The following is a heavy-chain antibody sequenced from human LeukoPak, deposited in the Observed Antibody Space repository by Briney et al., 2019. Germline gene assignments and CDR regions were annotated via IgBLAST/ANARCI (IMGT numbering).Heavy chain of an antibody. CDR3: ARQYGAYDY. V-gene: IGHV1-46*01. CDR1: GYTFTGNY. CDR2: INPSGGST. Sequence: ASVKVSCKASGYTFTGNYMHWVRQAPGQGLEWMGIINPSGGSTSYAQKFQGRVTMTRDMSTSTVYMELSSLRSEDTAVYYCARQYGAYDYWGQGTLVTVSS. J-gene: IGHJ4*02. D-gene: IGHD4-17*01.